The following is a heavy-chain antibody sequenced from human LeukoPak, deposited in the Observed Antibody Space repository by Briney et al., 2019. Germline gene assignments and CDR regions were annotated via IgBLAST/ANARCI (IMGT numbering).Heavy chain of an antibody. J-gene: IGHJ6*04. CDR1: GFTLRDYY. V-gene: IGHV3-11*06. Sequence: GVSLILSCTASGFTLRDYYMSWIRQAPGKGLEWVSYISSSNSYTNYADSVKGRFTISRDNAKNSLYLQMNSLRAEDTAVYYCARDSSSWYIYYYYYGMDVWRKGPTVTVSS. D-gene: IGHD6-13*01. CDR2: ISSSNSYT. CDR3: ARDSSSWYIYYYYYGMDV.